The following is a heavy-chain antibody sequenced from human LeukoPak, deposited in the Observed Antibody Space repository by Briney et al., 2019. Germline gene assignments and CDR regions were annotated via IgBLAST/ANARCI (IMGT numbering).Heavy chain of an antibody. V-gene: IGHV3-30-3*01. CDR3: AGAYSSGWTGWFDP. D-gene: IGHD6-19*01. Sequence: LISYDGSNKYYADSVKGRFTISRDNSKNTLYLQMNSLRAEDTAVYYCAGAYSSGWTGWFDPWGQGTLVTVSS. CDR2: ISYDGSNK. J-gene: IGHJ5*02.